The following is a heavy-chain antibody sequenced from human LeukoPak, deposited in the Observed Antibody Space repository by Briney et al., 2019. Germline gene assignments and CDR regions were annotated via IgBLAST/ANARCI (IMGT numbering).Heavy chain of an antibody. J-gene: IGHJ5*02. Sequence: SETLSLTCAMYGGSFSGYYWSWIRQPPGKGLEWIGEINHSGSTNYNPSLQSRVTISVDTSKNQFSLRLTSVTAADTAVYFCASYNWNDARHWFDPWGQGALVTVSS. V-gene: IGHV4-34*01. CDR2: INHSGST. CDR3: ASYNWNDARHWFDP. D-gene: IGHD1-1*01. CDR1: GGSFSGYY.